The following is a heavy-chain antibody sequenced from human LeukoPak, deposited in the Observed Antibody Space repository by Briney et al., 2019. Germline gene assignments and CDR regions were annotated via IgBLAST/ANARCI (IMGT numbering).Heavy chain of an antibody. CDR2: IGWNSGSI. Sequence: GRSLRLSCAASGFTFDDYAMHWVRQAPGKGLEWVSGIGWNSGSIGYADSVKGRFTISRDNAKNSLYLQMNSLRAEDTALYYCAKDAYSSGWFFDYWGQGTLVTVSS. CDR1: GFTFDDYA. V-gene: IGHV3-9*01. D-gene: IGHD6-19*01. J-gene: IGHJ4*02. CDR3: AKDAYSSGWFFDY.